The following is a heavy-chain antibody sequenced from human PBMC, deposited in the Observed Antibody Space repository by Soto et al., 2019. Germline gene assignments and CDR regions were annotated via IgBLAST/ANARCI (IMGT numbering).Heavy chain of an antibody. J-gene: IGHJ4*02. CDR1: GYTFTSYG. V-gene: IGHV1-18*01. CDR3: ARDDKYFDY. CDR2: SSTSNGDT. Sequence: QVQLVQSGAEVKEPGASVKVSCKASGYTFTSYGISWVRQAPGEGLEWMGWSSTSNGDTRYAQKLQGRVTVTTDTSTGTASLELRSLRSDDTAVYYCARDDKYFDYWGQGTLVTVSS.